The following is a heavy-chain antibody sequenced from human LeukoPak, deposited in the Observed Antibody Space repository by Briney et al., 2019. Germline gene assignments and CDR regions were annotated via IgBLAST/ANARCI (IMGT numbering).Heavy chain of an antibody. Sequence: VGSLRLSCAASGFTVSSNYMSWVRQAPGKGLEWVSVIFSGGSTYYADPVKGRFTISRDNSKNTLYLQMNSLRDEDTAVYYCARAPWGSSYGSGSYYWFDPWGQGTLVTVSS. CDR3: ARAPWGSSYGSGSYYWFDP. CDR1: GFTVSSNY. V-gene: IGHV3-66*01. CDR2: IFSGGST. D-gene: IGHD3-10*01. J-gene: IGHJ5*02.